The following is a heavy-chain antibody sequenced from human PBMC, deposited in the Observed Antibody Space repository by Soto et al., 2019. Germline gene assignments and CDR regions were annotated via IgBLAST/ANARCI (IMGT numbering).Heavy chain of an antibody. CDR1: GFTFSSYS. CDR2: ISSSSSTI. Sequence: GGSLRLSCAASGFTFSSYSMNWVRQAPGKGLEWVSYISSSSSTIYYADSVKGRFTISRDNAKNSLYLQMNSLRDEDTAVYYCARAVAGTYYYYGMDVWGQGTTVTVSS. CDR3: ARAVAGTYYYYGMDV. J-gene: IGHJ6*02. V-gene: IGHV3-48*02. D-gene: IGHD6-19*01.